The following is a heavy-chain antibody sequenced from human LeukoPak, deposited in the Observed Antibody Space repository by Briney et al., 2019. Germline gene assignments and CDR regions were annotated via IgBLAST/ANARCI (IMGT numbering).Heavy chain of an antibody. J-gene: IGHJ5*02. CDR3: AREGEYSNRLDP. CDR1: GYSISSGYY. D-gene: IGHD4-11*01. CDR2: IYHSGST. Sequence: SETLSLTCTVSGYSISSGYYWGWIRQPPGKGLEWIGSIYHSGSTYYNPSLKSRVTISVDTSKNQFSLKLSSVTAADTAVYYCAREGEYSNRLDPWGQGTLVTVSS. V-gene: IGHV4-38-2*02.